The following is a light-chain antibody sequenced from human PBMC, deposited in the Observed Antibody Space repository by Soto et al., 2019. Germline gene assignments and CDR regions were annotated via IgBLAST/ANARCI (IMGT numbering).Light chain of an antibody. J-gene: IGKJ1*01. V-gene: IGKV3-20*01. CDR3: QQYGSSRT. CDR1: QSVSSSY. Sequence: EIVLTQSPGTLSLSPGERATLSCRASQSVSSSYLAWYQQKPGQSPRLLIYGASSRATGIPDRFSGSGSATDFTLTISRLEPEDFAVYYCQQYGSSRTFGQGTQVDIK. CDR2: GAS.